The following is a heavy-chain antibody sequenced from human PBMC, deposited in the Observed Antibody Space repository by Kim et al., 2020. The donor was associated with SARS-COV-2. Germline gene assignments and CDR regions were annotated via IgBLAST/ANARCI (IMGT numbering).Heavy chain of an antibody. D-gene: IGHD3-10*01. J-gene: IGHJ4*02. CDR2: INAGNGNT. V-gene: IGHV1-3*01. CDR1: GFTFTSYA. CDR3: AKEITMVRGVTGSFDY. Sequence: ASVKVSCKASGFTFTSYALHWVRQAPGQRPEWMGWINAGNGNTKYSQNFQGRVTITRDTSANTTCMELSSLRSEDTAVYHCAKEITMVRGVTGSFDYWGQGTLVTVSS.